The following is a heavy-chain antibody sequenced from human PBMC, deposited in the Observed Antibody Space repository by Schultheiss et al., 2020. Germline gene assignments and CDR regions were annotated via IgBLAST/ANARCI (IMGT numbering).Heavy chain of an antibody. Sequence: GGSLRLSCAASGFTFPNAWMNWVRQAPGKGLEWVSGISWNSGSIGYADSVKGRFTISRDNSKNTLYLQMNSLRAEDTAVYYCAKRANDYGDSDYWGQGTLVTVSS. CDR2: ISWNSGSI. D-gene: IGHD4-17*01. V-gene: IGHV3-9*01. CDR3: AKRANDYGDSDY. CDR1: GFTFPNAW. J-gene: IGHJ4*02.